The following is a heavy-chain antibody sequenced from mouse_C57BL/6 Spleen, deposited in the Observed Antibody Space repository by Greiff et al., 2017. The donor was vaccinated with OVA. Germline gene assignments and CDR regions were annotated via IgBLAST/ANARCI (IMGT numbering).Heavy chain of an antibody. CDR2: INPGSGGT. Sequence: VQLQQSGAELVRPGTSVKVSCKASGYAFTNYLIEWVKQRPGQGLEWIGVINPGSGGTNYNEKFKGKATLTADKSSSTAYMQLSSLTSEDSAVYFCARGIYYGNNFDYWGQGTTLTVSS. D-gene: IGHD2-1*01. CDR1: GYAFTNYL. CDR3: ARGIYYGNNFDY. V-gene: IGHV1-54*01. J-gene: IGHJ2*01.